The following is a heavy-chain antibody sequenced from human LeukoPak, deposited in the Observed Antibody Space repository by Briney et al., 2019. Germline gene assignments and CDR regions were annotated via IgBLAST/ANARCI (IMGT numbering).Heavy chain of an antibody. V-gene: IGHV1-18*01. CDR3: GRSYSSSHPDWFVP. J-gene: IGHJ5*02. Sequence: ASVKVSCKASGYTFTSYGISWVRQAPGQGLEWMGWISGYNGNPNYAQKLQGRVTMTTDTSTSTAYMELRSLRADDTAVYYCGRSYSSSHPDWFVPWGQGTLVTVPP. CDR2: ISGYNGNP. CDR1: GYTFTSYG. D-gene: IGHD6-6*01.